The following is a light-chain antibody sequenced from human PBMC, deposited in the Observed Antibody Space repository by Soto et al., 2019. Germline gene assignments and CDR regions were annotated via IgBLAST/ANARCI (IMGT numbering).Light chain of an antibody. V-gene: IGKV3-15*01. J-gene: IGKJ5*01. Sequence: IVSTQFSGTLSFCPVQIANLSGSSRQSVSNNYLAWYQQKPGQAPRLLIYGASSRATGIPARFSGSGSGTDFTLTISSLQSEDFAVYYCQQYNNWPPINFGQGTRLAIK. CDR2: GAS. CDR3: QQYNNWPPIN. CDR1: QSVSNN.